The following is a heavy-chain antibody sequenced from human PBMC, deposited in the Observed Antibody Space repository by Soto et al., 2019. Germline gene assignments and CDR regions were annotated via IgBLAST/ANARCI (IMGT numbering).Heavy chain of an antibody. V-gene: IGHV4-30-2*01. Sequence: SETLSLTCAVSGGSISSGYSWSWIRQPPGKGLEWIGYIYHSGITYYNPSLKSRVTISVDRSKNQFSLKLGSVTAADTAVYYCARGYCSISSCSNWLDPWGQGTLVTVSS. CDR3: ARGYCSISSCSNWLDP. D-gene: IGHD2-2*01. CDR2: IYHSGIT. J-gene: IGHJ5*02. CDR1: GGSISSGYS.